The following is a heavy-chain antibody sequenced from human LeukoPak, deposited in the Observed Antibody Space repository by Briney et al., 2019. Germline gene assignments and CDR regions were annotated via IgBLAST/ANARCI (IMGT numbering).Heavy chain of an antibody. J-gene: IGHJ4*02. D-gene: IGHD3-10*01. CDR3: AKVRGLGMQPWTAFDY. CDR2: IWYDGSNK. CDR1: GFTFSSYG. Sequence: GGSLRLSCAASGFTFSSYGMHWVRQAPGKGLEWVAVIWYDGSNKYYADSVKGRFTISRDNSKNTLYLQMNSLRAEDTAVYYCAKVRGLGMQPWTAFDYWGQGTLVTVSS. V-gene: IGHV3-33*06.